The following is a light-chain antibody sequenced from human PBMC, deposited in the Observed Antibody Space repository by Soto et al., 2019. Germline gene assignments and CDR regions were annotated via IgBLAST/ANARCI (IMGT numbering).Light chain of an antibody. CDR1: QSVSSSY. Sequence: EIVLTQSPGTLSLSPGERATLSCRASQSVSSSYLAWYQQKPGQAPRLLIYDASSRATGIPDRFSGSRSGTDFTLTISRLEPEDFAVYYCQQYGSSSYTFGQGIKLEIK. V-gene: IGKV3-20*01. CDR2: DAS. J-gene: IGKJ2*01. CDR3: QQYGSSSYT.